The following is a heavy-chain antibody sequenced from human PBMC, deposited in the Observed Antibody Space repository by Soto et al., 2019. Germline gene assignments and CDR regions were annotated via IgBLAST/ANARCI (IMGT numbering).Heavy chain of an antibody. Sequence: QVRLLQSGAEVKESGASVKVSCEASGYTFTAYYIHWVRQAPGQGLEWMGWINPDTGGTDYAQKFQGWVTMTRDTSITTAIMELASLKIDETAVYYCARAIARDGSSWYRGGYDSWGQGTLVTVSS. V-gene: IGHV1-2*04. D-gene: IGHD6-13*01. J-gene: IGHJ4*02. CDR1: GYTFTAYY. CDR2: INPDTGGT. CDR3: ARAIARDGSSWYRGGYDS.